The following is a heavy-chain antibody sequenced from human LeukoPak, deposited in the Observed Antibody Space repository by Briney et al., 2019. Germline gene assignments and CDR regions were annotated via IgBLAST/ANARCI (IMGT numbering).Heavy chain of an antibody. D-gene: IGHD3-22*01. CDR3: ARDVAYYDSSGYYHYDY. CDR1: GYTFTSYG. CDR2: ISTYNGNT. J-gene: IGHJ4*02. V-gene: IGHV1-18*01. Sequence: ASVKVSCKASGYTFTSYGISWVRQAPGQGLERMGWISTYNGNTNYAQKLQGRVTMTTDTSTSTAYMELRSLRSDDTAVYYCARDVAYYDSSGYYHYDYWGQGTLVTVSS.